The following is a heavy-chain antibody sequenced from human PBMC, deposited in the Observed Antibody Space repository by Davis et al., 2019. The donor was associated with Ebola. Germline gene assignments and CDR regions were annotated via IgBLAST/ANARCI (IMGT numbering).Heavy chain of an antibody. Sequence: PGGSLRLSCAASGFTFSRYSMHWVRLPPGKGLEWVALISNDGSNTYYSDSVRGRFTISRDNSRSTLYLETHSLRPEDTAIYYCASMFGDSENYWGQGTLVTVSS. D-gene: IGHD3-3*02. CDR2: ISNDGSNT. V-gene: IGHV3-30*04. J-gene: IGHJ4*02. CDR3: ASMFGDSENY. CDR1: GFTFSRYS.